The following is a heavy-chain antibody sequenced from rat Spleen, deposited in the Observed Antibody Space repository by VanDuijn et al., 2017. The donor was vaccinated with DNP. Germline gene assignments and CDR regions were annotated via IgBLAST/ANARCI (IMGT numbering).Heavy chain of an antibody. Sequence: EVQLVESGGGPAQPGRSLKLSCVASGFIFSNYWMTWIRQAPGKGMGWVVSITNTVDSTYYPDSVKGRFTISRDNAKNTLYMQMDSLRSEDTATYYCARHRTIMPYYYAMDAWGQGASVTVSS. J-gene: IGHJ4*01. CDR2: ITNTVDST. CDR1: GFIFSNYW. CDR3: ARHRTIMPYYYAMDA. V-gene: IGHV5-31*01. D-gene: IGHD1-12*01.